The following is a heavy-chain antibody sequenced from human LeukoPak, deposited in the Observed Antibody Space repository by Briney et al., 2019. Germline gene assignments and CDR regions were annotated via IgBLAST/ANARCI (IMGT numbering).Heavy chain of an antibody. CDR3: ARDNTYMFDY. CDR1: GFSFSSYW. J-gene: IGHJ4*02. D-gene: IGHD2-2*02. CDR2: INTDGRTT. Sequence: GGSLRLSCAASGFSFSSYWMNWVRQAPGKGLVWVAHINTDGRTTTYADSVKGRFTVARDNAKNTLYLEMNRPRAEDTAVYYCARDNTYMFDYWGQGTQVTVSS. V-gene: IGHV3-74*01.